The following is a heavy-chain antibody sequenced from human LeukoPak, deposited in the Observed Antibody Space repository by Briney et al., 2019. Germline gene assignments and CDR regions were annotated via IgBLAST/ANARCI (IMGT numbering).Heavy chain of an antibody. V-gene: IGHV1-46*01. J-gene: IGHJ6*03. CDR1: GYTFTSYY. CDR2: INPSGGST. Sequence: ASVKVSCKASGYTFTSYYMHWVRQAPGQGLEWMGIINPSGGSTSYAQKLQGRVTMTTDTSTSTAYMELRSLRSDDTAVYYCARVPGGVCSSTSCYEDPDYYMDVWGKGTTVTVSS. D-gene: IGHD2-2*01. CDR3: ARVPGGVCSSTSCYEDPDYYMDV.